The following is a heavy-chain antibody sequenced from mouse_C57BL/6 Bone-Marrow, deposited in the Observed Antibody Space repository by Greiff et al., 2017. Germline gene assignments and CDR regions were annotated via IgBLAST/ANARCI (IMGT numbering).Heavy chain of an antibody. CDR3: ASTVVAMDY. CDR2: ISSGSSTI. D-gene: IGHD1-1*01. J-gene: IGHJ4*01. CDR1: GFTFSDYG. V-gene: IGHV5-17*01. Sequence: DVKLVESGGGLVKPGGSLKLSCAASGFTFSDYGMHWVRQAPEKGLEWVAYISSGSSTIYYADTVKGRFTISRDNAKNTLFLQMTSLRSEDTAMYYCASTVVAMDYWGQGTSVTVSS.